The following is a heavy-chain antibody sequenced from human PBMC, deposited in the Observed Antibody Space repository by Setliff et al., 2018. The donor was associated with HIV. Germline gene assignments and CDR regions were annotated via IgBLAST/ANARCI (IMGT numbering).Heavy chain of an antibody. J-gene: IGHJ6*03. CDR3: ARVCLRCKDVIYNYRDV. CDR1: GGTFSSYA. CDR2: IIPIFGTA. Sequence: SVKVSCKASGGTFSSYAISWVRQAPGQGLEWMGGIIPIFGTANYAQKFQGRVTITADESTSTAYMELSSLRSEDTAVYYCARVCLRCKDVIYNYRDVWGKGTPVTVSS. V-gene: IGHV1-69*13. D-gene: IGHD3-16*02.